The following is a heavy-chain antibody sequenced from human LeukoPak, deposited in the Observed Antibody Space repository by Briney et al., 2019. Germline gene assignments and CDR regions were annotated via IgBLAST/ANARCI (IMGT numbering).Heavy chain of an antibody. V-gene: IGHV4-39*07. CDR3: ARDYRVSLSDTSPDDAFDV. Sequence: SETLSLACTVSGGSISRSSYYWGWIRQTPGMGLEWIGSVSYSGNTDYNPSLKSRVTRSVDTSKNLFSLRLTSVTAADTAVYYCARDYRVSLSDTSPDDAFDVWGQGTVVTVSS. J-gene: IGHJ3*01. D-gene: IGHD3-16*02. CDR1: GGSISRSSYY. CDR2: VSYSGNT.